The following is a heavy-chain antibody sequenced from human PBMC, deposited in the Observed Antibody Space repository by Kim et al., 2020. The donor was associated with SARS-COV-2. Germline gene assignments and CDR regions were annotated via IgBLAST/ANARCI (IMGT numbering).Heavy chain of an antibody. CDR2: IIGSGGST. D-gene: IGHD5-12*01. Sequence: GGSLRLSCVASGFTFSTYAMSWVRQAPGKGLEWVSFIIGSGGSTKFAYSVNGRFTISRDNSKNTLYLQINSLRAEDTAVYYCAKEAGGYELDYFDSWGQGTLVTVFS. V-gene: IGHV3-23*01. CDR1: GFTFSTYA. J-gene: IGHJ4*02. CDR3: AKEAGGYELDYFDS.